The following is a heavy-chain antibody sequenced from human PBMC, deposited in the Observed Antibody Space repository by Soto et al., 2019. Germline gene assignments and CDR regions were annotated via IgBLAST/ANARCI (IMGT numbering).Heavy chain of an antibody. D-gene: IGHD3-16*01. J-gene: IGHJ4*02. V-gene: IGHV4-59*01. CDR3: ASVTFGGIVLAH. Sequence: SETLSLTCTVSAASSSKYYWTWIRQPPGKGLEWIGYIYFNGNTKYNPSLEGRLTISIDTSKKEFSLKLTSVTAADAAVYYCASVTFGGIVLAHWGQGTLVTVSS. CDR2: IYFNGNT. CDR1: AASSSKYY.